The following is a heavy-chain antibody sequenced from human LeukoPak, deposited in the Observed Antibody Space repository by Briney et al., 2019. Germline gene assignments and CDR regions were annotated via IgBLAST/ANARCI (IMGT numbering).Heavy chain of an antibody. V-gene: IGHV4-59*01. Sequence: SSETLSLTCTVSGGSISSYYWSWIRQPPGKGLEWIGYIYYSGSTNYNPSLKSRVTISVDTSKNQFSLRLSSVTAADTAVYYCASSRPGGYDSASIQFDYWGQGTLVTVSS. CDR1: GGSISSYY. D-gene: IGHD5-12*01. CDR2: IYYSGST. CDR3: ASSRPGGYDSASIQFDY. J-gene: IGHJ4*02.